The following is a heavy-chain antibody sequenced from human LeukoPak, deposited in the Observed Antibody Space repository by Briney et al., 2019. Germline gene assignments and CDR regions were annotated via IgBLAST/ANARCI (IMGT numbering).Heavy chain of an antibody. Sequence: PGGSLRLSCAASGFTFSSYSMNWVRQAPGKGLEWVSSISSSSSYIYYADSVKGRFTISRDNAKNSLYLQMNSLRAEDTAVYYCARIRVPNSSGWYAPDAFDIWGQGTMVTVSS. V-gene: IGHV3-21*01. D-gene: IGHD6-19*01. CDR2: ISSSSSYI. CDR3: ARIRVPNSSGWYAPDAFDI. J-gene: IGHJ3*02. CDR1: GFTFSSYS.